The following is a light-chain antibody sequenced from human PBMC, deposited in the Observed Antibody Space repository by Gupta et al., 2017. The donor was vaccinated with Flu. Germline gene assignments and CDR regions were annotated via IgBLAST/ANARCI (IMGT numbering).Light chain of an antibody. CDR3: QQRNNWLWT. CDR2: DAS. Sequence: PATLSLSPGERATLSCRASQSIGTSLAWYQQKPGQAPRLLIYDASNRATGIPARFSGAGSGTDFTLTISSLEPEDFVVYYCQQRNNWLWTFGQGTKVEI. J-gene: IGKJ1*01. CDR1: QSIGTS. V-gene: IGKV3-11*01.